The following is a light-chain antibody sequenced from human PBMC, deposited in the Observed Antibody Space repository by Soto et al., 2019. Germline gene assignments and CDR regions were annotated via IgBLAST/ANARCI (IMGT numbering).Light chain of an antibody. CDR3: QQYSSSTSWT. J-gene: IGKJ1*01. Sequence: EIVLTQSPCTLSLSPGERATLSCRASQSVSSSYLAWYQQKPGQAPRLLIYDASSRATGIPDRFSGSGSGTDFTLTISRLEPEDFAAYYCQQYSSSTSWTFGQGTKVDIK. CDR1: QSVSSSY. CDR2: DAS. V-gene: IGKV3-20*01.